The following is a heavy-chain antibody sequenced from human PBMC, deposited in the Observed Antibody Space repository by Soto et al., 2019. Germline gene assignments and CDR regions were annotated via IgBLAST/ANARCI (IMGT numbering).Heavy chain of an antibody. CDR2: ISYAGRKK. J-gene: IGHJ4*02. CDR3: AKERPRYCSGGSCPFDY. D-gene: IGHD2-15*01. V-gene: IGHV3-30*18. Sequence: QVQLVESGGGVVQPGRSLRLSCTASGFTFSTFGMHWVRQAPGKVLELVAVISYAGRKKDYADSVRGRFTISTDNSNNTLYLQMDSLRPDDTSVYYCAKERPRYCSGGSCPFDYWGQGTLVNVSS. CDR1: GFTFSTFG.